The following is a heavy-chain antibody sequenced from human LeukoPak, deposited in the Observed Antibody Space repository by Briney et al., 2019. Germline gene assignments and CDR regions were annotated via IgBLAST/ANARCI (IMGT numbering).Heavy chain of an antibody. Sequence: GGSLRLSCAASGFTFSTYSMNWVRQAPGRGLEWLSYIRSSGTTTYYADSVKGRFTISRDNAKNSLYLQMNSLRAEDTALYYCAKSSGIVVVPAAPGGAFDIWGQGTMVTVSS. D-gene: IGHD2-2*01. J-gene: IGHJ3*02. V-gene: IGHV3-48*04. CDR3: AKSSGIVVVPAAPGGAFDI. CDR1: GFTFSTYS. CDR2: IRSSGTTT.